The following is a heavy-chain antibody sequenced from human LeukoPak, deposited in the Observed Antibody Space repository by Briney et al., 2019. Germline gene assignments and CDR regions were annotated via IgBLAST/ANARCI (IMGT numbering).Heavy chain of an antibody. V-gene: IGHV3-13*01. CDR2: IGTAGDT. Sequence: PGGSLRLSCAAPGFTFSNYDMHWVRQATGQGPEWVSGIGTAGDTYYAGSVKGRFTISRENAKNSLYLQMKSLRAGDTAVYYCARDSPPFQHWGQGTLVTVSS. CDR1: GFTFSNYD. J-gene: IGHJ1*01. CDR3: ARDSPPFQH.